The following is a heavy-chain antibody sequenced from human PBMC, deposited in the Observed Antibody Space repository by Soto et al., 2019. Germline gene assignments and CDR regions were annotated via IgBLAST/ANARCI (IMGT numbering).Heavy chain of an antibody. CDR2: ISYDGSNK. CDR1: GFTFSSYG. V-gene: IGHV3-30*18. D-gene: IGHD1-26*01. CDR3: AKAQWERARYYGMDV. J-gene: IGHJ6*02. Sequence: GGSLRLSCAASGFTFSSYGMHWVRQAPGKGLEWVAVISYDGSNKYYADSVKGRFTISRDNSKNTLYLQMNSLRAEDTVVYYCAKAQWERARYYGMDVGGQGTTVTVS.